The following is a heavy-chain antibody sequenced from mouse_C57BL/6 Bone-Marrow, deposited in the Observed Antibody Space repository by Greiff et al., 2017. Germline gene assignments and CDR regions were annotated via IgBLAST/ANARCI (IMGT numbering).Heavy chain of an antibody. CDR3: VGATVVYFDY. D-gene: IGHD1-1*01. CDR2: IYPGDGDT. Sequence: LEESGPELVKPGASVKISCKASGYAFSSSWMNWVKQRPGKGLEWIGRIYPGDGDTNYNGKFKGKATLTADKSSSTAYMQLSSLTSEDSAVYFCVGATVVYFDYWGQGTTLTVSS. CDR1: GYAFSSSW. J-gene: IGHJ2*01. V-gene: IGHV1-82*01.